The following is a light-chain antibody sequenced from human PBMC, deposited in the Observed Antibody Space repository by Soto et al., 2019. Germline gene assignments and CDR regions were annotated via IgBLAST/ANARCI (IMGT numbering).Light chain of an antibody. CDR3: VQGKQLPVFT. Sequence: DLVMTQTPLSLSVTPVQPASFSCKSSQTLLHSDGQTYLYWYLQKTGQAPQLPNYEASNPFPGVPDRFSGSGSGTDFTLQISRVEAEGVVVYYCVQGKQLPVFTFGPRTKVDI. CDR1: QTLLHSDGQTY. CDR2: EAS. J-gene: IGKJ3*01. V-gene: IGKV2D-29*01.